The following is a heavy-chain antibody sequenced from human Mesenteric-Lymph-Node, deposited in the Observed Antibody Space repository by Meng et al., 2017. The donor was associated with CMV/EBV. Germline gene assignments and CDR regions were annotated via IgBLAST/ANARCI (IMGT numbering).Heavy chain of an antibody. J-gene: IGHJ4*02. CDR3: ARGEGGERGPEFYFDY. D-gene: IGHD1-14*01. V-gene: IGHV3-30*02. Sequence: GGSLRLSCVASGFTFNNYGMHWVRQAPGKGLEWVTFIRYDGSDSFHTDSVRGRFSVSRDNSKNTLYLQMNSLRTEDTAVYYCARGEGGERGPEFYFDYWGQGTLVTVSS. CDR1: GFTFNNYG. CDR2: IRYDGSDS.